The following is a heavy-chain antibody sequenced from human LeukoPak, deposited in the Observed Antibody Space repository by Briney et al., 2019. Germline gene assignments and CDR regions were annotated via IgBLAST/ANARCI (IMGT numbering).Heavy chain of an antibody. CDR3: ARLHYGSGTPY. CDR2: IYYSGST. CDR1: GGSISSSSYY. V-gene: IGHV4-39*01. D-gene: IGHD3-10*01. Sequence: SETLSLTCTVSGGSISSSSYYWGWIRQPPGKGLEWIGSIYYSGSTYYNPSLKSRVTISVDTSKNQFSLKLSSVTAADTAVYYCARLHYGSGTPYWGQGILVTVSS. J-gene: IGHJ4*02.